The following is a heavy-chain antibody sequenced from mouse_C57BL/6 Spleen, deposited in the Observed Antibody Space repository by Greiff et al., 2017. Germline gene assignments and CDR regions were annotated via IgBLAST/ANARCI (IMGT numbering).Heavy chain of an antibody. CDR2: INPNNGGT. CDR3: AMGRGLLSYAMDY. Sequence: VQLQQSGPELVKPGASVKMSCKASGYTFTDYNMPWVKQSPGKSLEWIGYINPNNGGTSYNQKFKGNATLTVNKSSSTAYMELRSLTSEDSAVYYCAMGRGLLSYAMDYWGQGTSVTVSS. D-gene: IGHD2-10*01. CDR1: GYTFTDYN. J-gene: IGHJ4*01. V-gene: IGHV1-22*01.